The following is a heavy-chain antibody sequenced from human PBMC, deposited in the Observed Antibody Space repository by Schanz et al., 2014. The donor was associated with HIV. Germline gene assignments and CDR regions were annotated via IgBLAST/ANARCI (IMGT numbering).Heavy chain of an antibody. CDR1: GYTFTSYA. J-gene: IGHJ4*02. D-gene: IGHD3-10*01. CDR3: ARVPTHYYGSGSYYPFDY. Sequence: QVQLVQSGAEVKKPGASVKVSCKASGYTFTSYAINWVRQATGQGLEWMGWMNPNSGNTGYAQKFQGRVTMTGDTSIDTAYLVLSSLRSEDTAVYFCARVPTHYYGSGSYYPFDYWGQGTLVAVSS. V-gene: IGHV1-8*01. CDR2: MNPNSGNT.